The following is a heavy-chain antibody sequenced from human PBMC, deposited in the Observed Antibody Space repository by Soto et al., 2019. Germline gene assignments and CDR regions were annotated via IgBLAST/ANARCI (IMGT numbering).Heavy chain of an antibody. V-gene: IGHV4-4*02. D-gene: IGHD2-21*01. CDR1: GGSISSSNW. CDR2: ISQSGSP. J-gene: IGHJ4*02. Sequence: QLQLQESGPGLVKPSGTLSLTCAVSGGSISSSNWWNWVRQPPGKGLEWIGEISQSGSPNYNPSLKSRVPISIDKAKNYFSLRLDSVTAADTAVYYCAREVSGVQAFDYWGQGTLVTVSS. CDR3: AREVSGVQAFDY.